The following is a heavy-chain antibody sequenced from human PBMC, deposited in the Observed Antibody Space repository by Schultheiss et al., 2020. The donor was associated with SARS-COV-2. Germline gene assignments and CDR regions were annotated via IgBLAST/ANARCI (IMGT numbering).Heavy chain of an antibody. Sequence: ASVKVSCKVSGYTLTELAIHWVRQAPGKGLEWMGGFDPEDGETIYAQKFQGRVTMTEDTSTDIAYMELISLKSEDTAVYYCVTNLFPPDEGGYWGQGTLVTVSS. CDR3: VTNLFPPDEGGY. D-gene: IGHD3-16*01. CDR1: GYTLTELA. V-gene: IGHV1-24*01. J-gene: IGHJ4*02. CDR2: FDPEDGET.